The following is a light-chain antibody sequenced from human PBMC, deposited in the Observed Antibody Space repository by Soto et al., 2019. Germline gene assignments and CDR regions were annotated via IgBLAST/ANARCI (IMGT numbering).Light chain of an antibody. V-gene: IGKV3-20*01. CDR3: KHYGSSPQCT. Sequence: EIVLTQSPGTLSLSPGERATLSCRASQSVSSSYLAWYQQKPGQAPRLLIYGASSRATGLPDRFSGSGSGTDFTLNISRLEPEDFAVYYCKHYGSSPQCTFVQGAKVEIK. CDR1: QSVSSSY. J-gene: IGKJ1*01. CDR2: GAS.